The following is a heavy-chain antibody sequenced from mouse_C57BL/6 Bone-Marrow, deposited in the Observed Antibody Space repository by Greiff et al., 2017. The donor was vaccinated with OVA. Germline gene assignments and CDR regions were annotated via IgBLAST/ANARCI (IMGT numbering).Heavy chain of an antibody. J-gene: IGHJ2*01. CDR2: IYPRSGNT. Sequence: QVHVKQSGAELARPGASVKLSCKASGYTFTSYGISWVKQRTGQGLEWIGEIYPRSGNTYYNEKFKGKATLTADKSSSTAYMELRSLTSEDSAVYFCARGGTTGEGYWGKGTTLTVSS. CDR1: GYTFTSYG. D-gene: IGHD1-1*01. CDR3: ARGGTTGEGY. V-gene: IGHV1-81*01.